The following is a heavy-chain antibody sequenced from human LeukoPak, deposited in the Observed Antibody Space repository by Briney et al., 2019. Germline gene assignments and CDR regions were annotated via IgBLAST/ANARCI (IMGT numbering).Heavy chain of an antibody. J-gene: IGHJ4*02. D-gene: IGHD3-22*01. Sequence: SETLSLTCTVSGGSISSSNYYWGWIRQPPGKGLQWIGSIYYSGTTYYNPSPKSRITISIDTSKTEFSLKLSSVTAADTAVYYCARVPMIAYYFDYWGQGTLVTVSS. CDR2: IYYSGTT. V-gene: IGHV4-39*01. CDR3: ARVPMIAYYFDY. CDR1: GGSISSSNYY.